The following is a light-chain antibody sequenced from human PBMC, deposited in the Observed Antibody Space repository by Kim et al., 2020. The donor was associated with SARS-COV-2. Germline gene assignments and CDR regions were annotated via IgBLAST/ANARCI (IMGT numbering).Light chain of an antibody. CDR3: QQANSFPLT. J-gene: IGKJ5*01. Sequence: DIQMTQSPSSVSASVGDRVIITCRASQGIGNWLAWYQQKPGKAPKLLISVAYTLESGVPSRFSGSGSGTDFTLTITNFQPEDSATYYCQQANSFPLTFGQGTRLEIK. V-gene: IGKV1D-12*01. CDR1: QGIGNW. CDR2: VAY.